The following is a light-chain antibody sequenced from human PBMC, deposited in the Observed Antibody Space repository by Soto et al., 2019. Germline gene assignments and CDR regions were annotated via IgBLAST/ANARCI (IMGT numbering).Light chain of an antibody. CDR2: GAS. CDR3: QQYNNWPALT. Sequence: EIVMTQSPATLSVSPGERATLSCRASQSVSSNLAWYQQKPGQAPRLLIYGASIRATGIPARFSGSGSGTAFTLTISSLQSEDFAVYYCQQYNNWPALTFGGGTKVEIK. CDR1: QSVSSN. J-gene: IGKJ4*01. V-gene: IGKV3D-15*01.